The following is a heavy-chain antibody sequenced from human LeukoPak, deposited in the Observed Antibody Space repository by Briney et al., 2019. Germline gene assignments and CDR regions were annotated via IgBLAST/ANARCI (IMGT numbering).Heavy chain of an antibody. CDR2: IYSGGST. Sequence: GGSLRLSCAASGFTVSSNYMSWVRQAPGKGLEWVSVIYSGGSTYYADAVKGRFTISRDNSKNTLYLQMNSLRAEDTAVYYCASIWFGELLETFDIWGQGTMVTVSS. CDR1: GFTVSSNY. J-gene: IGHJ3*02. D-gene: IGHD3-10*01. V-gene: IGHV3-66*01. CDR3: ASIWFGELLETFDI.